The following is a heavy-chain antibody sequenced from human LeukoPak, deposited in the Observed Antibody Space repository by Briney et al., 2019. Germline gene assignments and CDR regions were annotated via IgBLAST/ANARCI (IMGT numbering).Heavy chain of an antibody. CDR2: INSDGSRT. CDR1: GVTFSSYW. Sequence: GGSLRLSCAASGVTFSSYWMHWVRQAPGKGLVWVSRINSDGSRTNYADSVKGRFTISRDNAKNTLYLQMNSLRAEDTAVYYCTTSSGSYRLDPWGQGTLVTVSS. J-gene: IGHJ5*02. D-gene: IGHD1-26*01. V-gene: IGHV3-74*01. CDR3: TTSSGSYRLDP.